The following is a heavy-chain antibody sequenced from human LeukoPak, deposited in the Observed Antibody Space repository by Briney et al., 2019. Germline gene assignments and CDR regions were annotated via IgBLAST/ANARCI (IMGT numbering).Heavy chain of an antibody. V-gene: IGHV4-59*12. CDR3: ARDSGSSTAPTHFDY. Sequence: SETLSLTCTVSGGSISSYYRSWIRQPPGKGLEWIGSIYYSGSTYYNPSLKSRVTISVDTSKNQFSLKLSSVTAADTAVYYCARDSGSSTAPTHFDYWGQGTLVTVSS. J-gene: IGHJ4*02. CDR2: IYYSGST. CDR1: GGSISSYY. D-gene: IGHD1-26*01.